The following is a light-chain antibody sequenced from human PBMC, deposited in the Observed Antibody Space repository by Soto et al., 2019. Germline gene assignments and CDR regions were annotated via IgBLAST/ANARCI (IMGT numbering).Light chain of an antibody. Sequence: QAVVTQEPSLTVSPGGTVTLTCGSSTGAVTSGHYPYWFQQKPGQAPRTLIYDTNNRQSWTPARFSGSLLGGKAALTLSGAQPEDEAEYYCLLCYSGAVVFGGGTKLTVL. V-gene: IGLV7-46*01. J-gene: IGLJ2*01. CDR3: LLCYSGAVV. CDR2: DTN. CDR1: TGAVTSGHY.